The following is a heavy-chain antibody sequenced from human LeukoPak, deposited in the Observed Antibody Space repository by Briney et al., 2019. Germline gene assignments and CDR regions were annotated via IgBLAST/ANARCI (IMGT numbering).Heavy chain of an antibody. D-gene: IGHD6-13*01. CDR3: ARASSSWYYFDY. CDR2: ISTSSSYI. Sequence: GGSLRLSCAASGFIFSSYSMNWVRQAPGKGLEWVSFISTSSSYIYYADSVKGRFTISRDNAKNSLYLQMNSLRAEDTAVYYCARASSSWYYFDYWGQGALVIVSS. CDR1: GFIFSSYS. V-gene: IGHV3-21*01. J-gene: IGHJ4*02.